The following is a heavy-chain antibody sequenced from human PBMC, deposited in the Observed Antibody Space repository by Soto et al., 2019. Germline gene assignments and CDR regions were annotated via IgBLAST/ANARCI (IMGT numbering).Heavy chain of an antibody. CDR1: GFTFSSYG. CDR3: ARDQGTVTMGGGMDV. CDR2: IWYDGSNK. Sequence: QVQLVESGGGVVQPGRSLRLSCAASGFTFSSYGMHWVRQAPGKGLEWVAVIWYDGSNKYYADSVQGRFTISRDNSKNTLYLQMNSLRAEDTAVYYCARDQGTVTMGGGMDVWGQGTTVTVSS. V-gene: IGHV3-33*01. J-gene: IGHJ6*02. D-gene: IGHD3-3*01.